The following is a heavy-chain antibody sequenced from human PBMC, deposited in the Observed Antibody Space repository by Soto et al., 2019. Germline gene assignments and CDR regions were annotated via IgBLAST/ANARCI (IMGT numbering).Heavy chain of an antibody. D-gene: IGHD1-26*01. V-gene: IGHV3-73*02. Sequence: EVQLVESGGGLVQPGGSLKLSCAASGFTISATAMHWIRQASGKGLEWVGRIANNAENYAATYAASVKGRFTLSRDESKITAYLQMNGLEGADTAIYYCAKYSGTLSTPAALGQGTLVTVSS. CDR1: GFTISATA. CDR3: AKYSGTLSTPAA. J-gene: IGHJ5*02. CDR2: IANNAENYAA.